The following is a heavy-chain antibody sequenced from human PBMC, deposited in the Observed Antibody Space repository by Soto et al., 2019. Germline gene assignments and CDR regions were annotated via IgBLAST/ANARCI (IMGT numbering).Heavy chain of an antibody. D-gene: IGHD3-3*01. J-gene: IGHJ6*02. Sequence: GASVKVSCKAPGDTFTSYYLNWVRQAPGQGLEWMGVINPHGGSTKHAQKFQGRVTITADESTSTAYMEPSSLRSEDTAVYYCASRXEVLRFLEWSTNYYGMDVWGQGTTVTV. V-gene: IGHV1-46*01. CDR1: GDTFTSYY. CDR3: ASRXEVLRFLEWSTNYYGMDV. CDR2: INPHGGST.